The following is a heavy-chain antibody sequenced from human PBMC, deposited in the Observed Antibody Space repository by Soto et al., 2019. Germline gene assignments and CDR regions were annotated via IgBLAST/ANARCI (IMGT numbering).Heavy chain of an antibody. CDR1: GFTFSSYA. Sequence: ELQVLESGGGLVQPGGSLRLSCVASGFTFSSYAMSWVRQAPGKGLEWVSFVSGSGGSTDYADSVKGRFTISRDNSKSTLYLQLNSLRAEDTAMYYCAKRSFQLGLPFDYWGQGTLVTVSS. J-gene: IGHJ4*02. D-gene: IGHD6-13*01. V-gene: IGHV3-23*01. CDR3: AKRSFQLGLPFDY. CDR2: VSGSGGST.